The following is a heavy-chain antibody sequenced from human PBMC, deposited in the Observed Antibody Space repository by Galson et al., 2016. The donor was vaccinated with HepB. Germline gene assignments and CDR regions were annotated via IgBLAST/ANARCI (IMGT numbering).Heavy chain of an antibody. J-gene: IGHJ6*02. Sequence: SLRLSCAASEFTFSRYWMHWVRQAPGKGLVWVSRINSDGSHTSYADSVKGRFTISRDNAKSTLDLHMNSLRVEDTAVYYCVREDYGDDPVYYYYYGMDVWGQGTTVSVSS. CDR2: INSDGSHT. V-gene: IGHV3-74*01. D-gene: IGHD4-17*01. CDR3: VREDYGDDPVYYYYYGMDV. CDR1: EFTFSRYW.